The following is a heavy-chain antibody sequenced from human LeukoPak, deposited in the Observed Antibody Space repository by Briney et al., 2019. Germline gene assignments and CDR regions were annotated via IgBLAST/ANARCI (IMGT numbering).Heavy chain of an antibody. CDR2: ISAYNGNT. CDR1: GYTFTSYG. V-gene: IGHV1-18*04. J-gene: IGHJ4*02. Sequence: ASVTVSCTASGYTFTSYGISWVRQAPGQGLEWMGWISAYNGNTNYAQKLQGRVTMTTDTSTSTAYMELRSLRSDDTAVYYCARAGSILTGSLVFDLGGQGTLVTVSS. D-gene: IGHD3-9*01. CDR3: ARAGSILTGSLVFDL.